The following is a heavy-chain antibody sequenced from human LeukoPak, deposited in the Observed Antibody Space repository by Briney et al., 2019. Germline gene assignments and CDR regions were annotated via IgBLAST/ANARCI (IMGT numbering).Heavy chain of an antibody. Sequence: SETLSLTCAVSGGSISSSNWWSWVRQPPGKGLEWIGEIYHSGSTNYNPSLKSRVTISVDRSKNQFSLKLSSVTAADTAVYYCARFYYDSSGYGFDPWGQGTLVTVSS. V-gene: IGHV4-4*02. D-gene: IGHD3-22*01. CDR1: GGSISSSNW. J-gene: IGHJ5*02. CDR3: ARFYYDSSGYGFDP. CDR2: IYHSGST.